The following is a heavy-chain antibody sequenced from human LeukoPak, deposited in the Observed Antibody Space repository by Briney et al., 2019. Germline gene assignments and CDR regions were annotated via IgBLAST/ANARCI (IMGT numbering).Heavy chain of an antibody. CDR2: IIPIFGTA. Sequence: SVKVSCKASGGTFSSYAISWARQAPGQGLEWMGGIIPIFGTANYAQKFQGRVTITADESTSTAYMELSSLRSEDTAVYYCARDRDYGSGSYDYWGQGTLVTVSS. CDR3: ARDRDYGSGSYDY. D-gene: IGHD3-10*01. J-gene: IGHJ4*02. V-gene: IGHV1-69*13. CDR1: GGTFSSYA.